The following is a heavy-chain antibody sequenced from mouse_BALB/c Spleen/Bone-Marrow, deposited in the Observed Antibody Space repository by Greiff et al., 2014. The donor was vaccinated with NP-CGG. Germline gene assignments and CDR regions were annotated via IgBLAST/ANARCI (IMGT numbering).Heavy chain of an antibody. D-gene: IGHD1-1*01. CDR2: IDPANGNT. V-gene: IGHV14-3*02. CDR3: ARDYGRTAWFAY. CDR1: GFNIKDTY. J-gene: IGHJ3*01. Sequence: EVQLQQSGAELVKPGASVKLSYTAPGFNIKDTYIHWVKQRPEQGLEWIGGIDPANGNTKYDPKFQGKATITADTSSNTAYLQLSSLTSEDTAVYYCARDYGRTAWFAYWGQGTLVTVSA.